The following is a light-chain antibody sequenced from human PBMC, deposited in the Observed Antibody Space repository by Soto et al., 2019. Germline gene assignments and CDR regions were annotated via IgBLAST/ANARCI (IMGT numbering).Light chain of an antibody. CDR2: VAS. CDR3: QKYNSAPLT. CDR1: QDISNS. V-gene: IGKV1-27*01. Sequence: DIKMTQSPSSLSASVGDRVTITCRASQDISNSLAWYQQKPGKVPKVLIYVASILKSGFPARFSGSGSGTDFTLAISSVQPEDVATYYCQKYNSAPLTLGGGTQVEI. J-gene: IGKJ4*01.